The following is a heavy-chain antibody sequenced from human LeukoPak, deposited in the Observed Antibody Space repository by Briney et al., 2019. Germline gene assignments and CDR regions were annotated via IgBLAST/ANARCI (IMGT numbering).Heavy chain of an antibody. D-gene: IGHD6-19*01. J-gene: IGHJ4*02. CDR2: ISGSGGST. CDR3: AKSIPTIAVAVSTRQ. V-gene: IGHV3-23*01. CDR1: GFTFNTYG. Sequence: GGSLRLSCAASGFTFNTYGMNWVRQAPGKGLEWVSAISGSGGSTYYADSVKGRFTISRDNSKNTLYLQMNSLRPEDTAVYYCAKSIPTIAVAVSTRQWGQGTLVTVSS.